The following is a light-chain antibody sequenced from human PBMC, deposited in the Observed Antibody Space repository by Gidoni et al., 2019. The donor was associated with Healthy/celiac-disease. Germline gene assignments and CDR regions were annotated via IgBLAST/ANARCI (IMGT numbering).Light chain of an antibody. Sequence: DIPMTQSPSSVSASVGDRVTITCRVSQGISSWLDWYQQTPGNAPKLLIYAAPSLQSGVPSRFSGSGSWTDFTLTISGQKAEDFGTYYCQQANSFPPTFGQGTKVEIK. CDR1: QGISSW. CDR3: QQANSFPPT. J-gene: IGKJ1*01. V-gene: IGKV1-12*01. CDR2: AAP.